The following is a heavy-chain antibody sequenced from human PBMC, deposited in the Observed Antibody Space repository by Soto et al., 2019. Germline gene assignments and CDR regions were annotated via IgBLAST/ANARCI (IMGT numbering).Heavy chain of an antibody. D-gene: IGHD3-22*01. V-gene: IGHV3-23*01. CDR1: GFTCSSYA. CDR2: ISGSGVST. CDR3: AKDRELYDSNIAFDI. J-gene: IGHJ3*02. Sequence: GGSLRLSCEASGFTCSSYAMSWVRRAPGKGLEWVSGISGSGVSTYYADSVKGRFAISRDNSKNTLYVQMNSLRAEDTAVYYCAKDRELYDSNIAFDIWGQGTMVTVSS.